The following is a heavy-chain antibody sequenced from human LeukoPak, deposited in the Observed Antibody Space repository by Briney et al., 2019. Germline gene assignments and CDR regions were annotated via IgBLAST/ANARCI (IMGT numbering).Heavy chain of an antibody. CDR2: IIPILGIA. D-gene: IGHD3-22*01. Sequence: ASVKVSCKASGGTFSSYAISWVRQAPGQGLEWMGRIIPILGIANYAQKFQGRVTITADKSTSTAYMELSSLRSEDTAVYYCARDPPDYYDSSGYIDYWGQGTLVTVSS. CDR3: ARDPPDYYDSSGYIDY. V-gene: IGHV1-69*04. J-gene: IGHJ4*02. CDR1: GGTFSSYA.